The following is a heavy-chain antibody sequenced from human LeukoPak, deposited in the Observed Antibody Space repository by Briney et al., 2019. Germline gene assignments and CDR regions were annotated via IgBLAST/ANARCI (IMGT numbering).Heavy chain of an antibody. Sequence: GGSLRLSCAVSGFTFSSSWMHWVRQAPGKGLVWVSHIKTDGSTTAYADSVKGRFTISRDNAKNTLYLQMNSLRAEDTGVYYCARDPIQLWLMGFDYWGQGTLATVSS. CDR1: GFTFSSSW. D-gene: IGHD5-18*01. J-gene: IGHJ4*02. CDR2: IKTDGSTT. V-gene: IGHV3-74*01. CDR3: ARDPIQLWLMGFDY.